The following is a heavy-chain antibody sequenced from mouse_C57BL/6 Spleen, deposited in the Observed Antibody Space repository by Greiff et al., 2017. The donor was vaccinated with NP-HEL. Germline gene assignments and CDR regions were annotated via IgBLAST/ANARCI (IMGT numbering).Heavy chain of an antibody. D-gene: IGHD1-1*01. Sequence: QVQLKQPGTELVKPGASVKLSCKASGYTFTSYWMHWVKQRPGQGLEWIGNINPSNGGTNYNEKFKNKATLTVDKSSSTAYMQLSSLTSEDSAVYYCARSRDYGSNSWFAYWGQGTLVTVSA. CDR1: GYTFTSYW. J-gene: IGHJ3*01. CDR3: ARSRDYGSNSWFAY. V-gene: IGHV1-53*01. CDR2: INPSNGGT.